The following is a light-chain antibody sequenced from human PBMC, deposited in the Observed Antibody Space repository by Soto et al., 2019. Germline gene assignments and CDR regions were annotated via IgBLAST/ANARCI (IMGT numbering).Light chain of an antibody. CDR3: GVWDDSVNVRYL. CDR2: SNS. J-gene: IGLJ1*01. CDR1: SSNIGSNS. V-gene: IGLV1-44*01. Sequence: QSALTQPPSASGTPGQRGTISCSGSSSNIGSNSVNWYQQVPGTAPKILIYSNSQRPSGVPDRFSGSKSGTSASLAISGLQSEDEADYYCGVWDDSVNVRYLFGTGTKVTVL.